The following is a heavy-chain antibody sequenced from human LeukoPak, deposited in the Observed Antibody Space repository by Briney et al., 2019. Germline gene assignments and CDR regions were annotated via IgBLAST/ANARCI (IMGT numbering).Heavy chain of an antibody. Sequence: PGGSLRLSCAASGFTFSSYSMNWVRQAPGKGLEWVSSISSSSYIYYADSVKGRFTISRDNAKNSLYLQMNSLRAEDTAVYYCARDGAAAGTDFDYWGQGTLVTVSS. CDR1: GFTFSSYS. CDR3: ARDGAAAGTDFDY. V-gene: IGHV3-21*01. J-gene: IGHJ4*02. D-gene: IGHD6-13*01. CDR2: ISSSSYI.